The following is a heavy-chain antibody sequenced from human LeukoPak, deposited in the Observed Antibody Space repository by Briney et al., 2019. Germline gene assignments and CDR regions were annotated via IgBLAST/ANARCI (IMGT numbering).Heavy chain of an antibody. CDR1: GFTFRSYW. D-gene: IGHD5-12*01. CDR2: INQGGSVK. Sequence: GESLRLSCAASGFTFRSYWMSWVRQAPGKGLEWVANINQGGSVKYYVDSVKGRFTISRDDAKNSLYVQMNSLRDEDTAVYYCARVGYSGWNLEYWGQGTLVTVSS. V-gene: IGHV3-7*01. CDR3: ARVGYSGWNLEY. J-gene: IGHJ4*02.